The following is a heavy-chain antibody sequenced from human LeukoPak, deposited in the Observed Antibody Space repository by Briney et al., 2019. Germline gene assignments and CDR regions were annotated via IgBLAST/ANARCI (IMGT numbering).Heavy chain of an antibody. CDR2: IYYSGST. J-gene: IGHJ6*03. V-gene: IGHV4-59*01. D-gene: IGHD2/OR15-2a*01. CDR1: GGSISSYY. CDR3: ARASFGDPGYMDV. Sequence: PSETLSLTCTVAGGSISSYYWSWIRQPPGKGLEWVGYIYYSGSTKYNPSLMSRVTISVGTSNNQFSLKLSSVTAADTAVYYCARASFGDPGYMDVWGKGTTVTISS.